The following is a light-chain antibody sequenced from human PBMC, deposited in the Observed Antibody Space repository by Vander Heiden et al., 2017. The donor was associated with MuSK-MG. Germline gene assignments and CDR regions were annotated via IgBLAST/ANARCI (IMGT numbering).Light chain of an antibody. CDR2: DAS. Sequence: DIQLTQSPSSLSASVGDRVTITCQASQDIRNYLNWYQQKPGKAPKLLIYDASNLETGVPPRFSGTGSGTDFTFTMRSLQPEDITTYYCQLDDYPPGRTFGGGTRVEMK. V-gene: IGKV1-33*01. CDR3: QLDDYPPGRT. CDR1: QDIRNY. J-gene: IGKJ4*01.